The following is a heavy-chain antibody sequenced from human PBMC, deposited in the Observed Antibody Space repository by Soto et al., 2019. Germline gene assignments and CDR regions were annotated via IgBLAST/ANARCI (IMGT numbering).Heavy chain of an antibody. Sequence: QVQLVESGGGVVQPGRSLRLSCAASGFTFSSYAMHWVRQAPGKGLEWVAVISYDGSNKYYADSVKGRFTISRDNSKNTLYLQMNSLRAEDTAVYYCERAHRGVTAIRGGVGYWGQGTLVTVSS. J-gene: IGHJ4*02. V-gene: IGHV3-30-3*01. D-gene: IGHD2-21*02. CDR2: ISYDGSNK. CDR1: GFTFSSYA. CDR3: ERAHRGVTAIRGGVGY.